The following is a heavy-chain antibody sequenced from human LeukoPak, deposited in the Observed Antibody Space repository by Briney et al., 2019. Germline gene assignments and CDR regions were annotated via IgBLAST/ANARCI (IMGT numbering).Heavy chain of an antibody. D-gene: IGHD1-26*01. CDR3: AKDSGSYFDY. J-gene: IGHJ4*02. CDR2: ISWDGGST. V-gene: IGHV3-43*01. Sequence: GGSLRLSCAASGFTFDDYTMHWVRQAPGKGLEWVSLISWDGGSTYYADSVKGRFTISRDNSKNSLYLQMNSLRTEDTALYYCAKDSGSYFDYWGQGTLVTVSS. CDR1: GFTFDDYT.